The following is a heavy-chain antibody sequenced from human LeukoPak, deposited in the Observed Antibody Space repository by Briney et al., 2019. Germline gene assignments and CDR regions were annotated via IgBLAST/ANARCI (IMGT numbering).Heavy chain of an antibody. CDR2: INHSGST. V-gene: IGHV4-34*01. CDR3: ARLQYSSSSEGFDF. D-gene: IGHD6-13*01. CDR1: GGSFSGYY. Sequence: PSETLSLTCAVYGGSFSGYYWSWIRQPPGKGLEWIGEINHSGSTNYNPSLKSRVTISVDTSKNQFSLKLSSVTAADTAVYYCARLQYSSSSEGFDFWGQGTLVTVSS. J-gene: IGHJ4*02.